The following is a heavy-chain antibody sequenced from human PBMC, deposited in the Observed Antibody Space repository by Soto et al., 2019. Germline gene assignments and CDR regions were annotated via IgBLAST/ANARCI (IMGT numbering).Heavy chain of an antibody. V-gene: IGHV1-8*01. CDR1: GETFTNYD. D-gene: IGHD3-10*01. J-gene: IGHJ4*02. CDR3: ARGRASGSYYLLDY. Sequence: ASVKVSCKASGETFTNYDINWVGQATGHGLEWMGWINPNSGNIGYAQRFQGRVTMTRDTAIRTAYMEVSSLRSDDTAVYYCARGRASGSYYLLDYWGQGTLVTVSS. CDR2: INPNSGNI.